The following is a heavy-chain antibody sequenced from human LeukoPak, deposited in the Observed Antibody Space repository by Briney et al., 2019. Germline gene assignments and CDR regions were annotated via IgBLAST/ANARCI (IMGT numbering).Heavy chain of an antibody. J-gene: IGHJ4*02. CDR3: VKGLDY. V-gene: IGHV3-48*01. Sequence: PGGSLRLSCAASGFSFSTYSMNWVRQAPGKGLDWVSYISSGSKTIYYADSVKGRFTISRDNSKNTLYLQMNSLRAEDTAVYYCVKGLDYWGQGTLVTVSS. CDR2: ISSGSKTI. CDR1: GFSFSTYS.